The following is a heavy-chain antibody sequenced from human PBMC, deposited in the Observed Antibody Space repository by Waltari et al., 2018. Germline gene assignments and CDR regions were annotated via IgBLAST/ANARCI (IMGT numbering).Heavy chain of an antibody. CDR2: IKYEGSAN. CDR3: ATSRAAAGND. CDR1: GFILCTCW. Sequence: EVRLLESGGGLVQPGGSLRRAGAASGFILCTCWMCGGRRAPGKGLEWLANIKYEGSANYYVESVRGRFTISRDNAENSLYLQMSSLRADDTAVYYCATSRAAAGNDWGQGTLVSVSS. V-gene: IGHV3-7*01. D-gene: IGHD6-13*01. J-gene: IGHJ4*02.